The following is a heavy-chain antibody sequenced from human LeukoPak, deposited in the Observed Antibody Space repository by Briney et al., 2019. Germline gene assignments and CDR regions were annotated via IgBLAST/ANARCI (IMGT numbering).Heavy chain of an antibody. CDR2: ISAGGST. V-gene: IGHV3-23*01. Sequence: PGGSLRLSCAAAGFTFSTYAMSWVRQAPGKGLEWVSGISAGGSTSCADCVKGRFTISRDNSKNALFLQMNGLRAEDTAVYYCAKRRDSVKAPMEPYFDYWGQGTLVTVSS. D-gene: IGHD1-1*01. CDR3: AKRRDSVKAPMEPYFDY. CDR1: GFTFSTYA. J-gene: IGHJ4*02.